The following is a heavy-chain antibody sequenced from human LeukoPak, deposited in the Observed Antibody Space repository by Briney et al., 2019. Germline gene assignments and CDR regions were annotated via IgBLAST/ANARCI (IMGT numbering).Heavy chain of an antibody. CDR3: ARDGDYYDSSGFWFDP. CDR2: INPSGGST. Sequence: ASVKVSCKASGYTFTSYYMHWVRQAPGQGLEWMGIINPSGGSTSYAQKFQGRVTMTRDTSTSTVYMELSSLGSEDTAVYYCARDGDYYDSSGFWFDPWGQGTLVTVSS. D-gene: IGHD3-22*01. CDR1: GYTFTSYY. J-gene: IGHJ5*02. V-gene: IGHV1-46*01.